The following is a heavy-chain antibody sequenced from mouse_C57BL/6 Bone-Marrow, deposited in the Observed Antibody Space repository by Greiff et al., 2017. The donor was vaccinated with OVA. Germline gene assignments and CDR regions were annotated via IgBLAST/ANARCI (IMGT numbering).Heavy chain of an antibody. V-gene: IGHV5-4*03. D-gene: IGHD2-4*01. CDR3: ASYDYLFAY. CDR2: ISDGGSYT. J-gene: IGHJ3*01. Sequence: EVKLMESGGGLVKPGGSLKLSCAASGFTFSSYAMSWVRQTPEKRLEWVATISDGGSYTYYPDNVQGRFTISRDNAKNNRYLQMSHLKSEDTAMYYCASYDYLFAYWGQGTLVTVSA. CDR1: GFTFSSYA.